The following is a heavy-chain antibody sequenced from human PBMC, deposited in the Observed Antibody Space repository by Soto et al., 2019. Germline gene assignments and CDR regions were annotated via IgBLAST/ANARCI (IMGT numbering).Heavy chain of an antibody. J-gene: IGHJ4*02. CDR1: GFTFSSYA. V-gene: IGHV3-30-3*01. CDR3: ARDIYDSSGYYYDY. Sequence: QVQLVESGGGVVQPGRSLRLSCAASGFTFSSYAMHWVRQAPGKGLEWVAVISYDGSNKYYADSVKGRFTISRDNSKNTRYLQMNSLRAEDTAVYYCARDIYDSSGYYYDYWGQGTLVTVSS. CDR2: ISYDGSNK. D-gene: IGHD3-22*01.